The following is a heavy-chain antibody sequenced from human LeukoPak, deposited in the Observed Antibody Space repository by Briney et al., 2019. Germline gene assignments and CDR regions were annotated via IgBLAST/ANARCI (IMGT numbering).Heavy chain of an antibody. V-gene: IGHV3-30*03. CDR1: GFTFSRYG. Sequence: GGTLRLPCAASGFTFSRYGMHCARQAPAKGLEWVAVISYDGSNKYYADSVKGRFTISRDNVKNSLYLQMNSLRAEDTAVYYCARYYYYYMDVWGKGTTVTVSS. CDR2: ISYDGSNK. CDR3: ARYYYYYMDV. J-gene: IGHJ6*03.